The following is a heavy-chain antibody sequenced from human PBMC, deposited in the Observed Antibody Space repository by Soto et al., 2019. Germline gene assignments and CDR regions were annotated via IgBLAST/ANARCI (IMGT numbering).Heavy chain of an antibody. Sequence: GGSLRLSCAASGFTFSSYAMHWVRQAPGKGLEWVAVISHDGSNKYYADSVKGRFTISRDNSKNTLYLQMNSLRAEDTAVYYCATEVGGYSYGYRVEYYGMDVWGQGTTVTVSS. V-gene: IGHV3-30-3*01. J-gene: IGHJ6*02. CDR3: ATEVGGYSYGYRVEYYGMDV. CDR1: GFTFSSYA. D-gene: IGHD5-18*01. CDR2: ISHDGSNK.